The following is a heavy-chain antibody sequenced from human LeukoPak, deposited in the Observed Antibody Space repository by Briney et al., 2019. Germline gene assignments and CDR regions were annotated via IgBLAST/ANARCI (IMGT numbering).Heavy chain of an antibody. J-gene: IGHJ4*02. Sequence: HPGGSLRLSCAASGSTFSSHTMNWVRQAPGKGLEWVSYISSTSSIIYYADSVKGRFTISRDNAKNSLYLQMSSLRAEDTAVYYCARNLPAADYWGQGTLVTVSS. D-gene: IGHD2-2*01. CDR1: GSTFSSHT. CDR3: ARNLPAADY. CDR2: ISSTSSII. V-gene: IGHV3-48*04.